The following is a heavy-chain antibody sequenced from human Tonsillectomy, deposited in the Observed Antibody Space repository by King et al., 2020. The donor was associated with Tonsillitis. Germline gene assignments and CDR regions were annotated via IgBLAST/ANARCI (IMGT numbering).Heavy chain of an antibody. V-gene: IGHV4-61*02. CDR2: IYTSGST. CDR1: GGSICSGSYY. Sequence: QLQESGPGLVKPSQTLSLTCTVSGGSICSGSYYWSWIRQPAGKGLEWIGRIYTSGSTNYNPSLKSRVTMSVDTSKNQFSLKLSSVTAADTAVYYCASGYSYGPSAFDIWGQGTMVTVSS. J-gene: IGHJ3*02. D-gene: IGHD5-18*01. CDR3: ASGYSYGPSAFDI.